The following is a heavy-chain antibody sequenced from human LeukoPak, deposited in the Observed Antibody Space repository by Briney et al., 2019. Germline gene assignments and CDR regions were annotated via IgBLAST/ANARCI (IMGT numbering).Heavy chain of an antibody. V-gene: IGHV4-34*01. Sequence: SETLSLTCAVYGGSFSGYYWSWIRQPPGKGLEWIGEINRSGSTNYNPSLKSRVTISVDTSKNQFSLKLSSVTAADTAVYYCASSPYYYGSGGLYWGQGTLVTVSS. J-gene: IGHJ4*02. CDR1: GGSFSGYY. D-gene: IGHD3-10*01. CDR3: ASSPYYYGSGGLY. CDR2: INRSGST.